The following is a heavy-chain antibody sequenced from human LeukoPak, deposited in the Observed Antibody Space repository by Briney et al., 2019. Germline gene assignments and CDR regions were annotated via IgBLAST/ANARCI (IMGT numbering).Heavy chain of an antibody. V-gene: IGHV3-23*01. Sequence: QSGGSLRLSCEASGVTFSSYVMSWVRQAPGKGPEWVSGISGSGGGTYYADSVKGRFAISRDNSKNTLYLQMNSLRAEDTAVYYCVREGPRGLAFDIWGQGTKVTVSS. CDR3: VREGPRGLAFDI. J-gene: IGHJ3*02. CDR1: GVTFSSYV. CDR2: ISGSGGGT.